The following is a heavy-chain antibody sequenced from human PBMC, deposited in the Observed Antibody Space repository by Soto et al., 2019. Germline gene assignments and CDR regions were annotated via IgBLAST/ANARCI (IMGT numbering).Heavy chain of an antibody. J-gene: IGHJ6*02. Sequence: SVKVSCKASGGTFSSYAISWVRQAPGQGLEWMGGIIPIFGTANYAQKFQGRVMITADESTSTAYMELSSLRSEDTAVYYCARSALSSSWGHYYGMDVWGQGTTVTAP. CDR1: GGTFSSYA. CDR2: IIPIFGTA. V-gene: IGHV1-69*13. D-gene: IGHD6-13*01. CDR3: ARSALSSSWGHYYGMDV.